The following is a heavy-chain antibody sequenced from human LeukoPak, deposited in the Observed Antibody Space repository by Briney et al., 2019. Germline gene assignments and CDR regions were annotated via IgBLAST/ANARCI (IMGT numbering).Heavy chain of an antibody. J-gene: IGHJ3*02. D-gene: IGHD2-2*01. CDR3: ARVSTRDVVSGALRVGYAFDI. CDR1: GGSISSSSYY. V-gene: IGHV4-39*07. CDR2: IYYSGST. Sequence: PSETLSLTCTVSGGSISSSSYYWGWIRQPPGKGLEWIGSIYYSGSTYYNPSLKSRVTISLDTSKNQFSLNLTSVTAADTAVYYCARVSTRDVVSGALRVGYAFDIWGQGTMVTVSS.